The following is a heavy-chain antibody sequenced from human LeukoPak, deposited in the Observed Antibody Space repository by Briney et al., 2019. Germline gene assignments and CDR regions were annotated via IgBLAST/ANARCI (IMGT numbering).Heavy chain of an antibody. D-gene: IGHD1-1*01. V-gene: IGHV3-30*02. Sequence: GGSLRLSCAASGFTFSSYGMHWVRQAPGKGLEWVAFIRYDGNNKYYADSVKGRFTISRDNSKNTLYLRMNSLKTEDTAVYYCKTGGTTMREEPFDYWGQGTLVTVSS. CDR2: IRYDGNNK. CDR1: GFTFSSYG. J-gene: IGHJ4*02. CDR3: KTGGTTMREEPFDY.